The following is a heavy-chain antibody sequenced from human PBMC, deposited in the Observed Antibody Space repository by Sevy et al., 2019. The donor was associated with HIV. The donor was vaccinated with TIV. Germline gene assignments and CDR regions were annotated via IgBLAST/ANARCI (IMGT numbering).Heavy chain of an antibody. CDR1: SGSIGNADYY. CDR3: ASKRFWNGYHDY. D-gene: IGHD3-3*01. CDR2: IYYSGRT. Sequence: SETLSLTCTVSSGSIGNADYYWSWIRQPPGKGLEWIGYIYYSGRTWYNPSLKSRVTMSVDGSKNQFSLSLFSVTAADTAMYYCASKRFWNGYHDYWGQGTLVTVSS. V-gene: IGHV4-30-4*01. J-gene: IGHJ4*02.